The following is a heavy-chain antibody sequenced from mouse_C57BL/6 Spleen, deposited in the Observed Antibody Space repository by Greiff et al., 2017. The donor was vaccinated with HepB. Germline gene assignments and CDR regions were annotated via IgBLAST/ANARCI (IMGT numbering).Heavy chain of an antibody. Sequence: VQLQQPGAELVRPGSSVKLSCKASGYTFTSYWMHWVKQRPIQGLEWIGNIDPSDSETHYNQKFKDKATLTVDKSSSTAYMQLSSLTSEDSAVYYCARYDGYYGMDYWGQGTSVTVSS. D-gene: IGHD2-3*01. V-gene: IGHV1-52*01. CDR3: ARYDGYYGMDY. CDR2: IDPSDSET. CDR1: GYTFTSYW. J-gene: IGHJ4*01.